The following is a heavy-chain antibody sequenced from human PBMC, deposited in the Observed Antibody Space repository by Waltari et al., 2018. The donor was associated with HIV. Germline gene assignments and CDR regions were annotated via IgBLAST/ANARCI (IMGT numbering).Heavy chain of an antibody. CDR2: ISYEGDK. V-gene: IGHV3-30*18. CDR3: AKVAGRSGSYSHYYYGMDV. D-gene: IGHD1-26*01. Sequence: QVQLVESGGGVVQPGGSLRLSCAASGFAFKNFAMHWVRQAPGKGLEWVAVISYEGDKYYADSVKGRFTISRDNSKKSLFLQMSSLRPEDSAVYYCAKVAGRSGSYSHYYYGMDVWGQGTTVTVS. J-gene: IGHJ6*02. CDR1: GFAFKNFA.